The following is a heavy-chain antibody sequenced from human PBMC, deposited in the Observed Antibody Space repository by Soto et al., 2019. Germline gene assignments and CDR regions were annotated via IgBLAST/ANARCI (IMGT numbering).Heavy chain of an antibody. J-gene: IGHJ4*02. V-gene: IGHV3-15*01. CDR3: TTAHPRGPDY. CDR2: IKSKTDGGTI. Sequence: PGGSLRLSCAASGFTFSDAWMNWVRQAPGKGLEWVGLIKSKTDGGTIDYPAPVKGRFIISRDDSRNTLYLQMNSLKTEDTAVYYCTTAHPRGPDYWGQGTLVTVSS. D-gene: IGHD5-12*01. CDR1: GFTFSDAW.